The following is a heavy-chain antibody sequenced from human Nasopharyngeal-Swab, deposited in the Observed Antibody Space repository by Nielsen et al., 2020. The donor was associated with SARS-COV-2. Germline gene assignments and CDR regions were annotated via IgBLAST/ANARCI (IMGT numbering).Heavy chain of an antibody. J-gene: IGHJ3*02. Sequence: WIRQPPGKGLEWIGEINHSGNTNYNPSLKSRVTISLDTSKNQFSLKLTSVTAADTAVYYCARGRLRRYYDYVWGTYRSDVFDIWGQGTMGTVSS. CDR2: INHSGNT. D-gene: IGHD3-16*02. V-gene: IGHV4-34*01. CDR3: ARGRLRRYYDYVWGTYRSDVFDI.